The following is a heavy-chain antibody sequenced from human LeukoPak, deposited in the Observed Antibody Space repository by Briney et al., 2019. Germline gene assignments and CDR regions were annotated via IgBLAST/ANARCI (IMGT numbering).Heavy chain of an antibody. CDR3: ARDRWQQLVLGYDIFDY. CDR2: INPNSGGT. V-gene: IGHV1-2*04. D-gene: IGHD6-13*01. CDR1: GYTFTGYY. Sequence: GASVKVSCKASGYTFTGYYMHWVRQAPGQGLEWMGWINPNSGGTNYAQKFQGWVTMTRDTSTSTAYMELRSLRSDDTAVYYCARDRWQQLVLGYDIFDYWGQGTLVTVSS. J-gene: IGHJ4*02.